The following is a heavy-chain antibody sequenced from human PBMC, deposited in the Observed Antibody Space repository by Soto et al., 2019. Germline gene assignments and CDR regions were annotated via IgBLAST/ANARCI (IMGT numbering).Heavy chain of an antibody. V-gene: IGHV1-46*01. CDR3: AREVYNYDSPYAFDI. CDR2: INPSGGST. D-gene: IGHD3-22*01. Sequence: QVQLVQSGAEVKKPGASVKVSCKASGYTFTSYYMHWVRQAPGQGLEWMGIINPSGGSTRYAQKFQGRVTMTSDTSTSPVYTELSSLRSEDTAVYYCAREVYNYDSPYAFDIWGQGTMVTVSS. CDR1: GYTFTSYY. J-gene: IGHJ3*02.